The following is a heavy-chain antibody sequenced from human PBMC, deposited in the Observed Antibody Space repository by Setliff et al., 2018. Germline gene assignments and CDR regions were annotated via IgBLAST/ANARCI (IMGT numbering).Heavy chain of an antibody. J-gene: IGHJ4*02. CDR2: MDHKNGDT. Sequence: GASVKVSCKTSGDTFNNYAITWVRQAPVQGTEWMGWMDHKNGDTTYAKKFQGRVNMIWDTSITTAYMALGRLMSHDTAVYFCARVSEQYLAFDYWGQGTLVTVSS. D-gene: IGHD4-4*01. CDR1: GDTFNNYA. CDR3: ARVSEQYLAFDY. V-gene: IGHV1-2*02.